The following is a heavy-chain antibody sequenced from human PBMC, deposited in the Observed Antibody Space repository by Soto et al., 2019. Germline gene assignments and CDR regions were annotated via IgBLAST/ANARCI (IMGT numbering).Heavy chain of an antibody. CDR3: ARCPLVVLNYFES. CDR1: GGTFRNYP. V-gene: IGHV1-69*02. Sequence: QVQLVQSGTEVKKPGSSVKVSCKASGGTFRNYPINWVRQAPGQGLEWMGSIFPLTDIPDNAQKFQARLTISADKSTSTADMALSSLTSDDPAMYFCARCPLVVLNYFESWGQGTLVTVSS. D-gene: IGHD3-10*01. CDR2: IFPLTDIP. J-gene: IGHJ4*02.